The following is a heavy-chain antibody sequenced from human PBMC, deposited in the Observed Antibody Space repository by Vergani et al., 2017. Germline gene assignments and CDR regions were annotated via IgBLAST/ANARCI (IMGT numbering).Heavy chain of an antibody. D-gene: IGHD4-17*01. CDR2: IFYTGTS. CDR3: ARHNLYGDSQTGIDY. V-gene: IGHV4-39*01. J-gene: IGHJ4*02. Sequence: QLQLQESGPGLLKPSETLSLTCSVSGTSISGSSDYWGWIRQPPGKGLEWIGSIFYTGTSYYNPSLESRATNSVDTSKNQFSLKLNSVTAADTAVYYCARHNLYGDSQTGIDYWGLGTLVIVSS. CDR1: GTSISGSSDY.